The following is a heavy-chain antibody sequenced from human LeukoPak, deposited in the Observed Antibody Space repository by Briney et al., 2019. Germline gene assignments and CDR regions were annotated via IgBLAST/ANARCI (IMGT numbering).Heavy chain of an antibody. V-gene: IGHV3-30*02. CDR3: AKDGRFGGYYYYYMDV. CDR2: IRFDGTNE. Sequence: GGSLRLSCAASGFTFSSYWMSWVRQAPGKGLEWVAFIRFDGTNEYYADSVKGRFTISRDNSRNTLYLQMNSLRVEDTAVFYCAKDGRFGGYYYYYMDVWGKGTTVTISS. D-gene: IGHD3-10*01. J-gene: IGHJ6*03. CDR1: GFTFSSYW.